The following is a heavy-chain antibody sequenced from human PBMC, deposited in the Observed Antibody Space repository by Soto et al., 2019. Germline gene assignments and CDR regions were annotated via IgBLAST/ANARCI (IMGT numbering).Heavy chain of an antibody. CDR2: SDRSGGTI. CDR3: ARALPPYLTFGSQPAYP. Sequence: GGSLRLSCAVSGFNVSNYEMVWVRQTPRKGLQSIAYSDRSGGTILYADSVRGRFTISRDNSKNTLYLQMNSLRAEDTAVYYCARALPPYLTFGSQPAYPWGQGTLVTVSS. D-gene: IGHD3-16*01. V-gene: IGHV3-48*03. CDR1: GFNVSNYE. J-gene: IGHJ5*02.